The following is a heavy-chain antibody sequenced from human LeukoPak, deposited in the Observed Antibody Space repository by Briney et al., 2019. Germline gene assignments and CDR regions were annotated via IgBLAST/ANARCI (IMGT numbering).Heavy chain of an antibody. CDR2: ISAYNGNT. J-gene: IGHJ4*02. D-gene: IGHD2-2*02. Sequence: GASVKVSCKASGYTFNNYGISWMRQAPGQGLEWMGWISAYNGNTNYAQKFQGRVTMTTDTSTSTGYMELRSLRSDDTAVYYCARVCSSASCYNNYWGQGTLVTVSS. V-gene: IGHV1-18*01. CDR3: ARVCSSASCYNNY. CDR1: GYTFNNYG.